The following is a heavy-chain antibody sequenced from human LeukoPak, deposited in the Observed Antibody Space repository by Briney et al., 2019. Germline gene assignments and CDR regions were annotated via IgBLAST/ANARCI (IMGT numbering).Heavy chain of an antibody. CDR1: GYSFTSSW. Sequence: GESLKISCKGSGYSFTSSWIGWVRRVPGKGLEWMGIIYPGDSDTRYSPSFQGQVTISADKSISTAYLQWSSLKASDTAIYYCARRDYGSGWYYFDYWGQGTLVTVSS. CDR2: IYPGDSDT. V-gene: IGHV5-51*01. D-gene: IGHD6-19*01. CDR3: ARRDYGSGWYYFDY. J-gene: IGHJ4*02.